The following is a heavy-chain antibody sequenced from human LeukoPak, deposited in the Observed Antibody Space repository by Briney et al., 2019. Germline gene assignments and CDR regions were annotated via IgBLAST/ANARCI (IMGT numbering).Heavy chain of an antibody. Sequence: PSETLSLTCTVSGGSISSYYWSWTRQPAGKGLEWIGRIYTSGSTNYNPSLKSRVTMSVDTSKNQFSLKLSSVTAADTAVYYCARDGEYSYDILTGYLGTLDAFDPWGQGTLVTVSS. V-gene: IGHV4-4*07. D-gene: IGHD3-9*01. CDR3: ARDGEYSYDILTGYLGTLDAFDP. J-gene: IGHJ5*02. CDR1: GGSISSYY. CDR2: IYTSGST.